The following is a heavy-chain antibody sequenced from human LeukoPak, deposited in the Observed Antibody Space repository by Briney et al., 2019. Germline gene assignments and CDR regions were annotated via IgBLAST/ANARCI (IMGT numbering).Heavy chain of an antibody. J-gene: IGHJ4*02. Sequence: RPGGSLRLSCAASGFTFSTYGMSWVRQAPGKGLEWVSSISGSSSSTYYANSVKGRFTVSRDNSKNTLSLQMNSLRAEDTAVYYCVKAITVVTPLWFLVLDYWGQGTLVTVSS. D-gene: IGHD4-23*01. CDR2: ISGSSSST. V-gene: IGHV3-23*01. CDR3: VKAITVVTPLWFLVLDY. CDR1: GFTFSTYG.